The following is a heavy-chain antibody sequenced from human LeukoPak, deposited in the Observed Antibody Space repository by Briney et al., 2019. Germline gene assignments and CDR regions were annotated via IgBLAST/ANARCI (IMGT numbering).Heavy chain of an antibody. CDR1: GFTFSTYN. CDR3: ATLRLSDHFDY. CDR2: ITDNGNTT. J-gene: IGHJ4*02. Sequence: GGSLRLSCAASGFTFSTYNMNWVRLSAGKGLEWVSAITDNGNTTYYADSVKGRFTISRDNSKNTLYLQMNSLRAEDTAVYYCATLRLSDHFDYWGQGTLVTVSS. V-gene: IGHV3-23*05. D-gene: IGHD2-15*01.